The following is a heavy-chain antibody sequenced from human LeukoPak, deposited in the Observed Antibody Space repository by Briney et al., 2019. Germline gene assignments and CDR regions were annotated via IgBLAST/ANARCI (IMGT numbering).Heavy chain of an antibody. CDR1: GGSISSYY. D-gene: IGHD1-1*01. CDR2: IYYSGST. V-gene: IGHV4-59*08. CDR3: ARQGMETQFDY. Sequence: SETLSFTCTVSGGSISSYYWSWIRQPPGKGLEWIGYIYYSGSTNYNPSLKSRVTISVDTSKNQFSLKLSSVTAADTAVYYCARQGMETQFDYWGQGTLVTVSS. J-gene: IGHJ4*02.